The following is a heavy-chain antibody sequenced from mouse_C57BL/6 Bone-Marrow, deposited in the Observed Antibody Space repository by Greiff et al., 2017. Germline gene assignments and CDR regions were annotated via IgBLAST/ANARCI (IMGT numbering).Heavy chain of an antibody. CDR3: TWETAQVDFDY. J-gene: IGHJ2*01. CDR2: IDPGNGDT. V-gene: IGHV14-4*01. D-gene: IGHD3-2*02. CDR1: GFNIKDDY. Sequence: VQLQQSGAELVRPGASVKLSCTASGFNIKDDYMHWVKQRPEQGLEWIGWIDPGNGDTEYASKFQGKATITADPSSNTAYLQLSSLTSEDTAVYYCTWETAQVDFDYWGQGTTLTVSS.